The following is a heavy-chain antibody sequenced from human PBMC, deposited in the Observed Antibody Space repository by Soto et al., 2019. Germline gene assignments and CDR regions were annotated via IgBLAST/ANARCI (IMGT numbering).Heavy chain of an antibody. J-gene: IGHJ3*02. CDR3: AKDGEGYYYDNTPDAFDI. CDR2: IGGGGGST. V-gene: IGHV3-23*01. Sequence: EVQLLESGGDLVQPGGSLRLSCAASGFTFTNYPMSWVRQAPGKGLEWVSTIGGGGGSTYYADSVKGRFTISRDNSKNTLTVQMNSLRAEDTAVYYCAKDGEGYYYDNTPDAFDIWGQGTTVTVSS. CDR1: GFTFTNYP. D-gene: IGHD3-22*01.